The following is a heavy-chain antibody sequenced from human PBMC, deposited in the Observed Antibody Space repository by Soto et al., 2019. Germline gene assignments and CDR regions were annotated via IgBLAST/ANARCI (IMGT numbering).Heavy chain of an antibody. Sequence: SETLSLTCTVSGGSISSYYWSWIRQPPGKGLEWIGYIYYSGSTNYNPSLKSRATISVDTSKNQFSLKLSSVTAADTAVYYCARLDYDFWSGYRMDVWGKGTTVTVSS. D-gene: IGHD3-3*01. CDR1: GGSISSYY. CDR3: ARLDYDFWSGYRMDV. J-gene: IGHJ6*04. V-gene: IGHV4-59*01. CDR2: IYYSGST.